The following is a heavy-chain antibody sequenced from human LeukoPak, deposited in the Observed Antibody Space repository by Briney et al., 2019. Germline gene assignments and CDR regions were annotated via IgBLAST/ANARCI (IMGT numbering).Heavy chain of an antibody. D-gene: IGHD6-19*01. V-gene: IGHV5-51*01. CDR3: ARVPGYSSIPGEMVFDY. CDR1: GYSFTNYW. J-gene: IGHJ4*02. Sequence: GESLKISCKGSGYSFTNYWIGWVRQMPGKGLEWMGIIYPGDSNTRYSPSFQGQVTISADKSISTAYLQWSSLKASDTAMYYCARVPGYSSIPGEMVFDYWGQGTLVTVSS. CDR2: IYPGDSNT.